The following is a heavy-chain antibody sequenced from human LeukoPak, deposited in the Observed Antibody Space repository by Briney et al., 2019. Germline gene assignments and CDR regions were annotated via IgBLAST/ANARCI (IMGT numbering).Heavy chain of an antibody. Sequence: PSETMSPTCTVSGASINSYSFTWIRQPAGKGLEWIGPVFSDGATDYHPSLQSRVTMSLDTYKNQVSLKLSSVAAADTAVYYCARTFCSGGNCFHFDYWGQGTLVTVSS. CDR3: ARTFCSGGNCFHFDY. J-gene: IGHJ4*02. V-gene: IGHV4-4*07. CDR1: GASINSYS. CDR2: VFSDGAT. D-gene: IGHD2-15*01.